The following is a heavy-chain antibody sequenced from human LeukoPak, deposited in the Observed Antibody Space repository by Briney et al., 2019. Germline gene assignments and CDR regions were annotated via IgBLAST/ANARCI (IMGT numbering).Heavy chain of an antibody. CDR3: ASIIAAAKGYFDY. V-gene: IGHV4-39*01. J-gene: IGHJ4*02. CDR2: IYYSGST. CDR1: GGSISSSSYY. D-gene: IGHD6-13*01. Sequence: PSETLSLTCTVSGGSISSSSYYWGWIRQPPGKGLAWIGSIYYSGSTYYNPSLKSRVTISVDTSKNQFSLKLSSVTAADTAVYYCASIIAAAKGYFDYWGQGTLVTVSS.